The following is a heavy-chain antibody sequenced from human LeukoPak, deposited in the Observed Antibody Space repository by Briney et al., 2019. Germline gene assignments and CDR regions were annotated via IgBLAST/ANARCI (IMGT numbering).Heavy chain of an antibody. CDR3: AKVKQWLAYYGIDY. D-gene: IGHD6-19*01. Sequence: PGGSLRLSCAASGFTFSSYGMHWVRQAPGKGLEWVAVISYDGSNKYYADSVKGRFTISRDNSKNTLYLQMNSLRAEDTAVYYCAKVKQWLAYYGIDYWGQGTLVTVSS. J-gene: IGHJ4*02. CDR2: ISYDGSNK. V-gene: IGHV3-30*18. CDR1: GFTFSSYG.